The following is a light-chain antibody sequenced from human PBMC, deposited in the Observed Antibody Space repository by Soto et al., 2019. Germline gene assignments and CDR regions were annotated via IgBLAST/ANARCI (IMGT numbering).Light chain of an antibody. CDR2: DVS. Sequence: QSALTQPHSGSGSPGQSGTLPCTGTSSDVGYYNYVSWYQQPPGKATKLLIYDVSKRPSGVPDRFSGSKSGNTASLTVSGLQAEDEGDYYCSSYAGSNYPYVFGTGTKVTVL. V-gene: IGLV2-8*01. CDR1: SSDVGYYNY. CDR3: SSYAGSNYPYV. J-gene: IGLJ1*01.